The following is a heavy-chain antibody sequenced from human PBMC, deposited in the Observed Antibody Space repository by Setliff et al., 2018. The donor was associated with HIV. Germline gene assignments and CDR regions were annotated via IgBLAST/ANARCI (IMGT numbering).Heavy chain of an antibody. V-gene: IGHV1-18*01. Sequence: ASVKVSCRASGYTFTSYGISWVRQAPGQGLEWMGWISAYNGNTNYAQKLQGRVTMTTDTSTSTAYMELRSLRSDDTAVYYCSRVGSVVVVTAIDYWGQGTLVTVSS. CDR1: GYTFTSYG. D-gene: IGHD2-21*02. CDR2: ISAYNGNT. CDR3: SRVGSVVVVTAIDY. J-gene: IGHJ4*02.